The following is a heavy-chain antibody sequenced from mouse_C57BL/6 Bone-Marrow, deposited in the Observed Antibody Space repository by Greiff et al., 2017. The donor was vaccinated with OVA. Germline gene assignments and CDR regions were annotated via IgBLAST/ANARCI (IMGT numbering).Heavy chain of an antibody. V-gene: IGHV1-42*01. D-gene: IGHD4-1*01. CDR1: GYSFTGFY. J-gene: IGHJ2*01. Sequence: EVQLQQSGPELVKPGASVKISCKASGYSFTGFYMNWVKQSPEKSLEWLGEIKPSTGGTTYNQKFNAQATLTVDKSSSTDYMQLKSLTSEDSAVYYCEISGFAYWGQGTTLTVSA. CDR2: IKPSTGGT. CDR3: EISGFAY.